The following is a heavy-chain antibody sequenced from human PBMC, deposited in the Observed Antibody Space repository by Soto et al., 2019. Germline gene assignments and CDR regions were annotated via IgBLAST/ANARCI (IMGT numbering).Heavy chain of an antibody. CDR3: ARHPTVPPPNLTEAGHAFDI. J-gene: IGHJ3*02. CDR2: IYPGDSDT. CDR1: GYSFTSCW. Sequence: PGESLKISCKGSGYSFTSCWIGWVRQMPGKGLEWMGIIYPGDSDTRYSPSFQGQVTISADKSISTAYLQWSSLKASDTAMYYCARHPTVPPPNLTEAGHAFDIWRQGTMVTVS. V-gene: IGHV5-51*01. D-gene: IGHD6-13*01.